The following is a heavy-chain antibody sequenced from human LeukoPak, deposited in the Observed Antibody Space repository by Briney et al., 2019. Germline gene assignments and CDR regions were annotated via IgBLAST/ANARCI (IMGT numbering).Heavy chain of an antibody. V-gene: IGHV3-7*01. CDR3: ARELRTFDS. Sequence: GGSLRLSCAASGFTFSSYWMTWVRQAPGKGLEWVANIKHNGDELNYVDSVEDRFTISRDNARNSLYLHMTGLRAEDTAVYYCARELRTFDSWGQGTLVTVSS. D-gene: IGHD3-16*01. J-gene: IGHJ4*02. CDR1: GFTFSSYW. CDR2: IKHNGDEL.